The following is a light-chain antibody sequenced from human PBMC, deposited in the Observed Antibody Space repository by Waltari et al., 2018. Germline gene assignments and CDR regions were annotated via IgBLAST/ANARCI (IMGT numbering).Light chain of an antibody. CDR1: TSDVGDYYL. Sequence: QSALTQPAPVSGTPGQAITISCTGTTSDVGDYYLLSWYQQHPGKAPKLLICEVIKRPSGVASRFSGSKSGNTASLTISGLQGEDEADYYCCSYAGRGTYVFGSGTKVTVL. V-gene: IGLV2-23*02. CDR2: EVI. CDR3: CSYAGRGTYV. J-gene: IGLJ1*01.